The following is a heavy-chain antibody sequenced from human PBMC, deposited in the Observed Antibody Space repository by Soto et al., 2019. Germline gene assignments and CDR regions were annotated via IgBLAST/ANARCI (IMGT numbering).Heavy chain of an antibody. CDR3: AKQSGAMAMIVVVITR. V-gene: IGHV3-23*01. Sequence: GSLRLSCAASGFTFSSYAMSWVRQAPGKGLEWVSAISGSGGSTYYADSVKGRFTISRDNSKNTLYLQMNSLRAEDTAVYYCAKQSGAMAMIVVVITRWGQGTLVTVSS. D-gene: IGHD3-22*01. CDR2: ISGSGGST. J-gene: IGHJ4*02. CDR1: GFTFSSYA.